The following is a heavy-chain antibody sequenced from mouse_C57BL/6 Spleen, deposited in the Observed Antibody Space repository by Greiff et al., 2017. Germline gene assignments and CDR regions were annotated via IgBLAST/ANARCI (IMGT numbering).Heavy chain of an antibody. J-gene: IGHJ3*01. CDR2: ISGGGGNT. D-gene: IGHD4-1*01. V-gene: IGHV5-9*01. CDR3: ARGTGTGFAY. CDR1: GFTFSSYT. Sequence: EVQRVESGGGLVKPGGSLKLSCAASGFTFSSYTMSWVRQTPEKRLEWVATISGGGGNTYYPDSVKGRFTISRDNAKNTLYLQMSSLRSEDTALYYCARGTGTGFAYWGQGTLVTVSA.